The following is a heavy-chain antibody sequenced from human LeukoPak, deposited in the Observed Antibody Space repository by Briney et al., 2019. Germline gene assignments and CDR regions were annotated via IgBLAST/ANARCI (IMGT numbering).Heavy chain of an antibody. V-gene: IGHV1-18*01. CDR1: GYTYASYG. D-gene: IGHD2/OR15-2a*01. CDR2: ISHYNGDT. CDR3: ARDEHFLVDY. J-gene: IGHJ4*02. Sequence: GASVKVSCKASGYTYASYGISWVRQAPGQGLEWMGWISHYNGDTKYAQKFQGRVTMTTDTSTSTDYMELRSLRSDDTAVYYCARDEHFLVDYWGQGTLVTVSS.